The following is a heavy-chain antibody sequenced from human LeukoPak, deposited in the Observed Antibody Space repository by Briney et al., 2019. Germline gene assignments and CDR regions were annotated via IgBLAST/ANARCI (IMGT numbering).Heavy chain of an antibody. CDR1: GYTFTSYY. J-gene: IGHJ5*02. CDR2: INPSGGST. V-gene: IGHV1-46*04. CDR3: ARARSGSGWYWFDP. Sequence: ASVKVSCKASGYTFTSYYIHWVRQAPGQGLEWMGIINPSGGSTSYAQKLQGRVTMTRDASTSAVYMELSSLRSEDTAVYYCARARSGSGWYWFDPWGQGTLVIVSS. D-gene: IGHD6-19*01.